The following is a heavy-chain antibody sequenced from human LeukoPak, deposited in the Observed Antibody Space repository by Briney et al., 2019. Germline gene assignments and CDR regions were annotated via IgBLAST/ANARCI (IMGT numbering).Heavy chain of an antibody. CDR2: ISWNSGSI. D-gene: IGHD5-12*01. V-gene: IGHV3-9*01. J-gene: IGHJ2*01. Sequence: QSGGSLRLSCAASGFTFDDYAMHWVRQAPGKGLEWVSGISWNSGSIGYADSVKGRFTISRDNAKNSLYLQMNSLRAEDTALYYCAKDRLVARGYSGYDYPWHWYFDLWGRGTLVTVSS. CDR3: AKDRLVARGYSGYDYPWHWYFDL. CDR1: GFTFDDYA.